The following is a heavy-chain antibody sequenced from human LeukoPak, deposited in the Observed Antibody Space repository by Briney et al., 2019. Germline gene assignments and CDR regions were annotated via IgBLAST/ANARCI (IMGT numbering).Heavy chain of an antibody. J-gene: IGHJ4*02. CDR3: AKWSSTLKAFDF. Sequence: SETLSLTCTVSGGSISSSSYYWGWIRQPPGTGLEWIGSIYYSGHTYYNPSLKSRVTISVDTSKSQFSLKLSSVTAADTAVYYCAKWSSTLKAFDFWGQGILAIVSS. V-gene: IGHV4-39*01. CDR1: GGSISSSSYY. D-gene: IGHD2-8*01. CDR2: IYYSGHT.